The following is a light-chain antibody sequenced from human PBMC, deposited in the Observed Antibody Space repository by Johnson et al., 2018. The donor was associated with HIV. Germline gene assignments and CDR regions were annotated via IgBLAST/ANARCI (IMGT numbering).Light chain of an antibody. CDR3: GTWDNSLNVYV. Sequence: QSVLTQPPSVSAAPGQKVTISCSGSSSNIGNNYVSWYQQLPGTAPKLLIYDNNKRPSGIPDRFSGSKSGASATLAITGLQPGDEADYYCGTWDNSLNVYVFGTGTKVTVL. V-gene: IGLV1-51*01. CDR1: SSNIGNNY. CDR2: DNN. J-gene: IGLJ1*01.